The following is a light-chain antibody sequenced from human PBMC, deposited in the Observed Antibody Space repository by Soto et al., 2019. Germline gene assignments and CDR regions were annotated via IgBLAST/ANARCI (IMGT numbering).Light chain of an antibody. V-gene: IGKV3-11*01. CDR3: QQRHNLYT. CDR2: DAS. Sequence: EIVLTQSPASLSLSPGERATLSCRASQSVDTYLAWYQQRPGRAPRLLIFDASKRATGTPARFSGSGSGTDFTLTISSLEAEDFAVYYCQQRHNLYTFGQGTKLEIK. J-gene: IGKJ2*01. CDR1: QSVDTY.